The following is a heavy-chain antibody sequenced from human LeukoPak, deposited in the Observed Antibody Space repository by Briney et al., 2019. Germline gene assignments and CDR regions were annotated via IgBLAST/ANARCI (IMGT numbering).Heavy chain of an antibody. CDR2: ISAHNGNT. V-gene: IGHV1-18*01. D-gene: IGHD2-15*01. CDR3: ARERYCSGGSCYSGALQT. CDR1: GYTFTNYG. Sequence: GASVKVSCKAYGYTFTNYGIRWVRQAPGQGLEWMGWISAHNGNTDYAQKFQGRVTMTTDTSTSTAYMELRSLRSDDRAVYYCARERYCSGGSCYSGALQTWGQGTMVTVSS. J-gene: IGHJ3*01.